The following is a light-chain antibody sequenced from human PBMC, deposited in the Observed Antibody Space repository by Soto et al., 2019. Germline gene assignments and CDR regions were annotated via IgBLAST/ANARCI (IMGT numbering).Light chain of an antibody. J-gene: IGKJ2*01. CDR1: QDISNY. CDR2: DAS. CDR3: QQYHNLPYT. V-gene: IGKV1-33*01. Sequence: DLQMTQSPSSLSASVGDRVTITCQASQDISNYLNWYQERPGKAPKLLIYDASNLQTGVPSMFTGTGSGTDFSFTISSLQPEDIATYYCQQYHNLPYTFGQGTKVEIK.